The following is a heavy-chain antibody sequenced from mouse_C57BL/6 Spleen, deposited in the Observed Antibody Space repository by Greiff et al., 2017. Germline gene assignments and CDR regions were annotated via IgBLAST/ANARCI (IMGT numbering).Heavy chain of an antibody. CDR3: AREGSSGSFDY. Sequence: QVQLQQSGPELVKPGASVKISCKASGYAFSSSWMNWVKQRPGKGLEWIGRIYPGDGDTNYNGKFKGKATLTADKSSSTAYMQLSSLTSEDSAVYFCAREGSSGSFDYWGQGTTLTVSS. V-gene: IGHV1-82*01. D-gene: IGHD3-2*02. CDR1: GYAFSSSW. J-gene: IGHJ2*01. CDR2: IYPGDGDT.